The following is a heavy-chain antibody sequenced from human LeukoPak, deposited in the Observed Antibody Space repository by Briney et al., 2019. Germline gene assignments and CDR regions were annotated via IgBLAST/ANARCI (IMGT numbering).Heavy chain of an antibody. CDR3: AREDTRRGSRGYFDY. Sequence: ASVKVSCKASGYTFTSYGISWVRQAPGQGLEWMGWISGDNGSTNYAQKLQGRVTMTTDTSTTTAYMELRSPRSDDSAIYYCAREDTRRGSRGYFDYWGQGTLVTVSS. V-gene: IGHV1-18*01. D-gene: IGHD2-2*01. CDR2: ISGDNGST. CDR1: GYTFTSYG. J-gene: IGHJ4*02.